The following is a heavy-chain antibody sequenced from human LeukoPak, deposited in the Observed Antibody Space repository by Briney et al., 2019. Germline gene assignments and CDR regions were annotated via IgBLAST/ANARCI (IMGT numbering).Heavy chain of an antibody. V-gene: IGHV4-39*07. CDR2: IYYSGST. Sequence: PSETLSLTCTVSGGSISSSSYYWGWIRQPPGKGLEWIGSIYYSGSTYYNPSLKSRVTISVDTSKNQFSLRLSSVTAADTAVYYCARGGELLNYWGQGTQVTVSS. CDR1: GGSISSSSYY. CDR3: ARGGELLNY. D-gene: IGHD1-26*01. J-gene: IGHJ4*02.